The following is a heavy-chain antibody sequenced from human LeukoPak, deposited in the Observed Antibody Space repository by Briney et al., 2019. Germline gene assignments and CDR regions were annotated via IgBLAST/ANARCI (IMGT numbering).Heavy chain of an antibody. D-gene: IGHD3-3*01. V-gene: IGHV1-24*01. J-gene: IGHJ5*02. CDR2: FDPEDGET. CDR3: ATAYYDFWSGYYRKGWFDP. Sequence: ASVKVSCKASGGTFSSYAISWVRQAPGKGLEWMGGFDPEDGETIYAQKFQGRVTMTEDTSTDTAYMELSSLRSEDTAVYYCATAYYDFWSGYYRKGWFDPWGQGTLVTVSS. CDR1: GGTFSSYA.